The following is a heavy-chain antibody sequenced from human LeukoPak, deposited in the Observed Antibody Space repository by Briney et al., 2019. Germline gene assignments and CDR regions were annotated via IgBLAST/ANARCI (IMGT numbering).Heavy chain of an antibody. Sequence: GGSLRLSCAASGFTFSSYGMSWVRQAPGKGLEWVSAISDTGNTYHADSVKGRFTISRDSSKNTLFLQMNRLRPEDAAVYYCAKPRYSYYYYMDVWGKGTTVTISS. J-gene: IGHJ6*03. CDR2: ISDTGNT. CDR3: AKPRYSYYYYMDV. D-gene: IGHD3-9*01. CDR1: GFTFSSYG. V-gene: IGHV3-23*01.